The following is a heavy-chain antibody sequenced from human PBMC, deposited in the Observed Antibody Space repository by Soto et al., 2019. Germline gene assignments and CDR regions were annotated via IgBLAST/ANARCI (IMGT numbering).Heavy chain of an antibody. V-gene: IGHV3-23*01. CDR3: AKAGYCTGVSCYFYYFDS. D-gene: IGHD2-15*01. J-gene: IGHJ4*02. CDR1: GFTFNNYA. CDR2: IGGSGATP. Sequence: EVQLLESGGGLLQPGGSLRLSCSASGFTFNNYAMAWARQAPGEGLEWVSGIGGSGATPYYADSVKGRFTISRDNSKTTLFLQMNSLSAEDTAVYFCAKAGYCTGVSCYFYYFDSWGQGTLVTVSS.